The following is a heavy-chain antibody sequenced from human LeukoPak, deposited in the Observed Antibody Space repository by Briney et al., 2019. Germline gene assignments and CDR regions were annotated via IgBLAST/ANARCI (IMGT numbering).Heavy chain of an antibody. D-gene: IGHD3-3*01. J-gene: IGHJ4*02. CDR3: ARDGSYGNFWSGYYLDY. CDR1: GGTFSSYA. Sequence: GASVKVSCKASGGTFSSYAISWVRQAPGQGLEWMGIINPSGGSTSYAQKFQGRVTMTRDTSTSTVYMELSSLRSEDTAVYYCARDGSYGNFWSGYYLDYWGQGTLVTVSS. CDR2: INPSGGST. V-gene: IGHV1-46*01.